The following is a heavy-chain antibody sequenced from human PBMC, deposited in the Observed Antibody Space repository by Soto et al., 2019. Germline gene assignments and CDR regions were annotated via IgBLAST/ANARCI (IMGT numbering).Heavy chain of an antibody. J-gene: IGHJ3*02. CDR1: GGSISSYY. Sequence: PSETLSVTCTVSGGSISSYYWSWIRQPPGKGLEWIGYIYYSGSTNYNPSLKSRVTISVDTSKNQFSLKLSPVTAADTAVYYCASGYCSGGSCYSGDAFDIWGQGTMVTVSS. V-gene: IGHV4-59*08. CDR2: IYYSGST. D-gene: IGHD2-15*01. CDR3: ASGYCSGGSCYSGDAFDI.